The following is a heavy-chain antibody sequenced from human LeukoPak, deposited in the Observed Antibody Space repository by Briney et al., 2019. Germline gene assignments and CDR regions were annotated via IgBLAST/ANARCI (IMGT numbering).Heavy chain of an antibody. CDR3: ARASGLVIIVFDY. V-gene: IGHV1-2*02. Sequence: GASVKVSCKASGYTFTGYYMHWVRQAPGQGLEWMGWINPNSGGTNYAQKFQGRVTMTRDTSISTAYMELSRLRSDDTAVYYCARASGLVIIVFDYWGQGAPVTVSS. CDR2: INPNSGGT. J-gene: IGHJ4*02. CDR1: GYTFTGYY. D-gene: IGHD3-9*01.